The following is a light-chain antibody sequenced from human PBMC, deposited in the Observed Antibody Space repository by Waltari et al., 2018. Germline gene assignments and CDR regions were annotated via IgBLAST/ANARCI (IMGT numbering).Light chain of an antibody. J-gene: IGKJ4*01. CDR2: DAS. CDR3: QERSNWPGGA. CDR1: QSIRTY. Sequence: EIVLTQSPATLSLSPVERATLSCRASQSIRTYLAWYQHRPGQPPRLLIYDASNRATDIPARFSGSGSGTDFTLTISSLQPEDFAVYYCQERSNWPGGAFGGGTTVEI. V-gene: IGKV3-11*01.